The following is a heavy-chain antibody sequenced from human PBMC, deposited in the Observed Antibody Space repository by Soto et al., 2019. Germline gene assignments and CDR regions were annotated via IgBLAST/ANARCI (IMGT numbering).Heavy chain of an antibody. CDR1: GFTFSDYY. Sequence: GGSLRLSCAASGFTFSDYYMSWIRQAPGKGLEWVSYISSSGSTIYYADSVKGRFTISRDNAKNSLYLQMNSLRAEDTAVYYCARDRAVADRRINWFDPWGQGTLVTVSS. J-gene: IGHJ5*02. D-gene: IGHD6-19*01. CDR3: ARDRAVADRRINWFDP. V-gene: IGHV3-11*01. CDR2: ISSSGSTI.